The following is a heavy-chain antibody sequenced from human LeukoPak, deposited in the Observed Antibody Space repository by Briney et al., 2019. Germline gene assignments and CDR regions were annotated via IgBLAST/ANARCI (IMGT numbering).Heavy chain of an antibody. CDR2: LSYTGKT. Sequence: PSETLAPTCVFSHPSVRTSHWNSIRQLPGTGLEWIGCLSYTGKTDYKQSLTNRDTIFIDASENQVCLKPASVAASDTAGYCCSEGDFDPFDCWGQGRLVGVSS. J-gene: IGHJ4*02. CDR1: HPSVRTSH. D-gene: IGHD2/OR15-2a*01. CDR3: SEGDFDPFDC. V-gene: IGHV4-59*02.